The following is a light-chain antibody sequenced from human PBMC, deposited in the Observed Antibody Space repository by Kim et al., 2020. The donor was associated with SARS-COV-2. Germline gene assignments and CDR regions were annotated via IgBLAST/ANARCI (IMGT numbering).Light chain of an antibody. Sequence: LSCSPGERATLSCRSSQSVSSSYLAWYQQKPGQAPRLLIYGASSRATGIPDRFSGSGSGTDFTLTISRLEPEDFAVYYCQQYGSSPFGQGTKLEI. CDR3: QQYGSSP. J-gene: IGKJ2*01. CDR1: QSVSSSY. V-gene: IGKV3-20*01. CDR2: GAS.